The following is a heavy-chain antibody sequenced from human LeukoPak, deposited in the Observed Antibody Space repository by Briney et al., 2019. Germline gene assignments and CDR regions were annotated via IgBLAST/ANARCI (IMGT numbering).Heavy chain of an antibody. CDR2: INPSGGST. CDR3: AREGWAPYSTSQALGFDY. J-gene: IGHJ4*02. V-gene: IGHV1-46*01. CDR1: GYTFTSYY. Sequence: ASVKVSCKASGYTFTSYYMHWVRQAPGQGLEWMGIINPSGGSTSYAQKFQGRVTMTRDTSTSTVYMELSSLRSEDTAVHYCAREGWAPYSTSQALGFDYWGQGTLVTVSS. D-gene: IGHD6-13*01.